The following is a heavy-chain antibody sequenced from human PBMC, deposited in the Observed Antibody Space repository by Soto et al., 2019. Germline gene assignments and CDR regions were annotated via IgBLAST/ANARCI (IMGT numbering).Heavy chain of an antibody. D-gene: IGHD3-10*01. Sequence: QVQLVESGGGVVQPGRSLRLSCAASGFTFSSYGIHWVRQAPGKGLEWVAVIWYDGSNKYYVDSVKGRFTISRDNSKNTLYLQMNSLRTEDTAVYDCAREGSAYWYFDLWGRGTLVTVSS. CDR3: AREGSAYWYFDL. CDR2: IWYDGSNK. J-gene: IGHJ2*01. CDR1: GFTFSSYG. V-gene: IGHV3-33*01.